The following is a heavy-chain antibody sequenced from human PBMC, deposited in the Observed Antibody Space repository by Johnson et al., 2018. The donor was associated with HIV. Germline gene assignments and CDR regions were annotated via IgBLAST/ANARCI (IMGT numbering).Heavy chain of an antibody. V-gene: IGHV3-7*05. CDR3: ARGGSGSGAFDI. CDR2: LKEDGSEK. J-gene: IGHJ3*02. CDR1: GFTFSNAW. Sequence: VQLVESGGGLVKPGGSLRLSCAASGFTFSNAWMSWVRQAPGKGLEWVANLKEDGSEKYYADSLRGRSTISRDNAANSLFLQMHTLVPEDTAIYYCARGGSGSGAFDIWGQGTMVTVSS. D-gene: IGHD1-26*01.